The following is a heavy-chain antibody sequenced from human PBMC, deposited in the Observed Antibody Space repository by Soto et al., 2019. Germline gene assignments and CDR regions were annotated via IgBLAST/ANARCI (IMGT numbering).Heavy chain of an antibody. D-gene: IGHD2-15*01. CDR3: ARTPPILGYCSGGSCRSLSFDP. V-gene: IGHV1-2*04. CDR1: GYTFTGYY. CDR2: INPNSGGT. Sequence: ASVKVSCKASGYTFTGYYMHWVRQAPGQGLEWMGWINPNSGGTNYAQKFQGWVTMTRDTSISTAYMELSRLRSDDTAVYYCARTPPILGYCSGGSCRSLSFDPWGQGTLVTVSS. J-gene: IGHJ5*02.